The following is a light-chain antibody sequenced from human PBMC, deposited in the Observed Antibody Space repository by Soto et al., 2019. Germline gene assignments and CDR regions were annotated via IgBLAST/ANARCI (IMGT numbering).Light chain of an antibody. CDR3: QQYGSPPLT. CDR1: QSVSSRY. CDR2: GAS. V-gene: IGKV3-20*01. J-gene: IGKJ4*01. Sequence: EIVLTQSPGTLSLSPGDRATLSCMASQSVSSRYLAWYQQKPGQAPLLLIYGASSRATGIPDRCSGSGSGTAVTLNINSREPEDVAVYYCQQYGSPPLTFGGGTKVAIK.